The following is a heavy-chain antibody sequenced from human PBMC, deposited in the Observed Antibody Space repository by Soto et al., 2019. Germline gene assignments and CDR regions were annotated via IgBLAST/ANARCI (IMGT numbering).Heavy chain of an antibody. D-gene: IGHD3-10*01. V-gene: IGHV1-46*01. CDR2: INPSGGST. J-gene: IGHJ4*02. CDR1: GYTFTSYY. Sequence: QVQLVQSGAEVKEPGASVKVSCKASGYTFTSYYMHWVRQAPGQGLEWMGIINPSGGSTSYAQKFQGRVTMTRDTSTSTVYMELSSLRSEDTAVYYCARDHHYYGSGSYYSISDYWGQGTLVTVSS. CDR3: ARDHHYYGSGSYYSISDY.